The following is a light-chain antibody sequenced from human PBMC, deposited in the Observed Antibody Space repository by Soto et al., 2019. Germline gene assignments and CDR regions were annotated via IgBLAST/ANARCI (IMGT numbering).Light chain of an antibody. CDR1: QSVSSD. CDR3: QQHTDWPPIT. J-gene: IGKJ5*01. V-gene: IGKV3-15*01. CDR2: GAS. Sequence: EKVMTQSPATLSVSPGERATLSCSASQSVSSDLAWYQQKPGQAPRLLIYGASPRATGVPARFSGSGSGTDFILTISSLQSEDFAVYYCQQHTDWPPITFGQGTRLEIK.